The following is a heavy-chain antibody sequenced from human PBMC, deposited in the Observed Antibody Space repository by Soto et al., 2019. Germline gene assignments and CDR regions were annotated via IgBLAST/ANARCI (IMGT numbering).Heavy chain of an antibody. CDR2: IYHSGST. D-gene: IGHD6-19*01. CDR1: GGSIISSNW. Sequence: QVQLQASGSGLVKPSGTLSLTCAVSGGSIISSNWWSWVRQPPGQGLEWIGEIYHSGSTNYNPSLKSRVTISVDKSKNQGSLKVSAVTAADTAVYYCARGGVAVADGFDPWGQGTLVTVSS. J-gene: IGHJ5*02. V-gene: IGHV4-4*02. CDR3: ARGGVAVADGFDP.